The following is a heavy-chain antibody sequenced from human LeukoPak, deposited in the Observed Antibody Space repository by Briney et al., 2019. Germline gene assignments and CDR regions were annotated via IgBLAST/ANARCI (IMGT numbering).Heavy chain of an antibody. V-gene: IGHV3-23*01. D-gene: IGHD2-21*02. Sequence: GGSLRLSCAASGFTFSSYSMHWVRQAPGKGLEWVSAISGSGGSTYYADSVKGRFTISRDNSKNTLYLQMNSLRAEDTAVYYCAKAGDAYYFDYWGQGTLVTVSS. J-gene: IGHJ4*02. CDR1: GFTFSSYS. CDR2: ISGSGGST. CDR3: AKAGDAYYFDY.